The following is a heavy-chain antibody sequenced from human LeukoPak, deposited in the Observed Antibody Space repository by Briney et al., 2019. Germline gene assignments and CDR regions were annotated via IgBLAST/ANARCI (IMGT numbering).Heavy chain of an antibody. Sequence: PGRSLRLSCAASGFTFITYGMHWVRQAPGKGLEWVSYISSSGSTIYYADSVKGRFTISRDNAKNSLYLQMNSLRAEDTAVYYCAREVLGSYRNIYYGMDVWGQGTTVTVSS. CDR3: AREVLGSYRNIYYGMDV. J-gene: IGHJ6*02. CDR2: ISSSGSTI. V-gene: IGHV3-48*04. D-gene: IGHD3-16*02. CDR1: GFTFITYG.